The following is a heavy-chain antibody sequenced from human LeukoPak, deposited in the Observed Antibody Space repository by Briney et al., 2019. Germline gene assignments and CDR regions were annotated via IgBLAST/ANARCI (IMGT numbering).Heavy chain of an antibody. J-gene: IGHJ6*02. CDR3: ARESYCSSTSCYSDYYYYGMDV. CDR1: GYTFTSYG. CDR2: ISAYNGNT. V-gene: IGHV1-18*01. D-gene: IGHD2-2*01. Sequence: ASVKVSCKASGYTFTSYGISWVRQAPGQGLEWMGWISAYNGNTNYAQKLQGRITMTTDTSTSTAYMELRSLRSDDTAVYYCARESYCSSTSCYSDYYYYGMDVWGQGTTVTVSS.